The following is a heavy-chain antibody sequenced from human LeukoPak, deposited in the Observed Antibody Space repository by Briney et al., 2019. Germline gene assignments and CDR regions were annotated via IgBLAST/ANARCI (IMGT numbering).Heavy chain of an antibody. CDR3: SRENGAFSPFGY. Sequence: SGTLSLTCVVSGGTISNTNCWSWVRQPPGQGLEWIGEISLTGLTHYNPSLESRVTVSLDKSKNQLSLNLTSVTAADTAVYYCSRENGAFSPFGYWGQGTLVTVLS. D-gene: IGHD2-8*01. CDR2: ISLTGLT. CDR1: GGTISNTNC. J-gene: IGHJ4*02. V-gene: IGHV4-4*02.